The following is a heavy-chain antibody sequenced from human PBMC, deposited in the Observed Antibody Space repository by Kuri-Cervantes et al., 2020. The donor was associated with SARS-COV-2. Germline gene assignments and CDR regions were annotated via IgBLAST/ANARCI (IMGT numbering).Heavy chain of an antibody. CDR1: GYSITNGYY. CDR2: VYHSGET. J-gene: IGHJ3*01. V-gene: IGHV4-38-2*02. Sequence: SETLSLTCSVSGYSITNGYYWGWIRQPPGKGLEWIGSVYHSGETYYNPSLNRRVSISIDASKNQFSLKLTSVTAADTAVYYCARASTSIYGVLIALFSSNAFDVWGQGAMVTVSS. D-gene: IGHD3-3*02. CDR3: ARASTSIYGVLIALFSSNAFDV.